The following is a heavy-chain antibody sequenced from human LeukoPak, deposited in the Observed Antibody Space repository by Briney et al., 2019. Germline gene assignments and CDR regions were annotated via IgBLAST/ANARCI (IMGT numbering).Heavy chain of an antibody. Sequence: GGSLRLSCAASGFTFSSYGMHWVRQAPGKGLEWVAVIWYDGSNKYYADSVKGRFTISRDNSKNTLYLQMNSLRAEDTAVYYCAKVGYYYDSSGYYLDAFDIWGQGTMVTVSS. V-gene: IGHV3-33*06. J-gene: IGHJ3*02. CDR3: AKVGYYYDSSGYYLDAFDI. CDR2: IWYDGSNK. CDR1: GFTFSSYG. D-gene: IGHD3-22*01.